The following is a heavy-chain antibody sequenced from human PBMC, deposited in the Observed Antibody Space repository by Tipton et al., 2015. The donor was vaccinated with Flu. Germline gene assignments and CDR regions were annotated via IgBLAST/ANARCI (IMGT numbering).Heavy chain of an antibody. D-gene: IGHD5-24*01. CDR1: GYTFTAHY. CDR2: INPNDNGT. Sequence: QVQLVQSGPEVKKPGASVKVSCKASGYTFTAHYMHWVRQAPGQGLEWMGWINPNDNGTRYPQKFQGRVTMTRDTSISTVYMELSRLSSDDTAVYYCARDGAGYNGAFDMWGQGTMVTVSS. CDR3: ARDGAGYNGAFDM. J-gene: IGHJ3*02. V-gene: IGHV1-2*02.